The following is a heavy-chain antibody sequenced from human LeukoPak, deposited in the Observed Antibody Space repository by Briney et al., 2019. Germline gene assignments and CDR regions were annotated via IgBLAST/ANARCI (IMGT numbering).Heavy chain of an antibody. CDR3: ARQGDYYDSSGAHGPFDY. CDR2: IYHSGRT. J-gene: IGHJ4*02. V-gene: IGHV4-39*01. Sequence: SSETLSLTCSVSAGSISSSSYCWGWIRQPPGKGLEWIGSIYHSGRTYYNPSLKSRVTMSVDTSKNQFSLTLSSVTAADTAVYYCARQGDYYDSSGAHGPFDYWGQGTLVTVSS. CDR1: AGSISSSSYC. D-gene: IGHD3-22*01.